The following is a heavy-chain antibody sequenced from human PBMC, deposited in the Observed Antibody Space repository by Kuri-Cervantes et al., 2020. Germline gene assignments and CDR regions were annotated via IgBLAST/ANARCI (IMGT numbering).Heavy chain of an antibody. D-gene: IGHD2-21*02. Sequence: SETLSLTCAASGYSISSGYYRGWIRQPPGKGLEWIGSIYHSRSTYYNPSLKSRVTISADKSKNQFSLKLSSVQAADTAVYYCARGGYGGDYGGLDNWGQGTLVTVSS. J-gene: IGHJ4*02. V-gene: IGHV4-38-2*01. CDR3: ARGGYGGDYGGLDN. CDR2: IYHSRST. CDR1: GYSISSGYY.